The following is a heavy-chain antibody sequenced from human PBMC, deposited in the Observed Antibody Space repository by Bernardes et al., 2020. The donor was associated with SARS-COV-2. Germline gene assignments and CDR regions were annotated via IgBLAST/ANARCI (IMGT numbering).Heavy chain of an antibody. CDR3: ARDRTTVTTDGVYYYGMDV. V-gene: IGHV3-53*01. CDR2: IYSGGST. CDR1: GFTVSSNY. Sequence: GGSLRLSCAASGFTVSSNYMSWVRQAPGKGLEWVSVIYSGGSTYYADSVKGRFTISRDNSKNTLYLQMNSLRAEDTAVYYCARDRTTVTTDGVYYYGMDVWGQGTTVTVSS. J-gene: IGHJ6*02. D-gene: IGHD4-17*01.